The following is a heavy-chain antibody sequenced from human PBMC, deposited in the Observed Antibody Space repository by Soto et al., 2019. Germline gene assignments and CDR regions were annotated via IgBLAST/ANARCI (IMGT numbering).Heavy chain of an antibody. CDR2: INHSGST. CDR3: ARGLNNILTGSPSESPLSGRFDP. V-gene: IGHV4-34*01. Sequence: QVQLQQWGAGLLKPSETLSLTCAVYGGSFSGYYWSWIRQPPGKGLEWIGEINHSGSTNYNPSLKSRVTISVDTSKNQFSLKLSSVTAADTAVYYCARGLNNILTGSPSESPLSGRFDPWGQGTLVTVSS. D-gene: IGHD3-9*01. J-gene: IGHJ5*02. CDR1: GGSFSGYY.